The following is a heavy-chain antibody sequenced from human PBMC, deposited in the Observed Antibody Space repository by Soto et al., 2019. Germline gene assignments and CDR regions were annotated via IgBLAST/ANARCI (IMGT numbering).Heavy chain of an antibody. V-gene: IGHV1-18*01. CDR1: GYTFTSYG. D-gene: IGHD3-3*01. CDR2: ISAYNGNT. J-gene: IGHJ6*02. CDR3: ARDFSPLRFLEWLSQYGMDV. Sequence: GASVKVSCKASGYTFTSYGISWVRQAPGQGLEWMGWISAYNGNTNYAQKLQGRVTMTTDTSTSTAYMELRSLRSDDTAVYYCARDFSPLRFLEWLSQYGMDVWGQGTTVTVSS.